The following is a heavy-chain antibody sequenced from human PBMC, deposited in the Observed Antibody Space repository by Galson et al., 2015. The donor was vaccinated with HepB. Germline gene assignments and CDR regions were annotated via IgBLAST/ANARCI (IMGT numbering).Heavy chain of an antibody. D-gene: IGHD6-13*01. Sequence: SVKVSCKASGYTFTGYYMHWVRQAPGQGLEWMGWINPNSGGTNYAQKFQGRVTMTRDTSISTAYMELSRLRSDDTAVYYCARGGSSWYGGRSEYFQHWGQGTLVTVSS. V-gene: IGHV1-2*02. CDR1: GYTFTGYY. CDR3: ARGGSSWYGGRSEYFQH. J-gene: IGHJ1*01. CDR2: INPNSGGT.